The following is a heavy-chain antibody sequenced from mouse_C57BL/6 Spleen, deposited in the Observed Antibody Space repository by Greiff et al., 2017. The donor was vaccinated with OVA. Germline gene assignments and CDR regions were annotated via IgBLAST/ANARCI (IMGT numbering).Heavy chain of an antibody. Sequence: DVQLVESGGGLVQPGGSLSLSCAASGFTFTDYYMSWVRQPPGKALEWLGFIRNKANGYTTEYSASVKGRFTISRDNSQSILYLQMNALRAEDSATYYCARSYGSSYGYFDVWGTGTTVTVSS. J-gene: IGHJ1*03. CDR1: GFTFTDYY. D-gene: IGHD1-1*01. CDR3: ARSYGSSYGYFDV. CDR2: IRNKANGYTT. V-gene: IGHV7-3*01.